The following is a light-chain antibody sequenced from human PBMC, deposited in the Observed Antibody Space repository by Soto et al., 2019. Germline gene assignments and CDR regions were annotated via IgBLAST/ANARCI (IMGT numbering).Light chain of an antibody. V-gene: IGLV6-57*04. CDR2: EDD. CDR1: SGSIASNF. Sequence: LTQPHSVSESPGKTVTISCTRSSGSIASNFVQWYQQRPGSAPTTVIYEDDQRPSGVPGRFSGSIDRSSNSASLTISGLKTEDEADYYCQSYNNIIGVFGGGTKVTVL. J-gene: IGLJ2*01. CDR3: QSYNNIIGV.